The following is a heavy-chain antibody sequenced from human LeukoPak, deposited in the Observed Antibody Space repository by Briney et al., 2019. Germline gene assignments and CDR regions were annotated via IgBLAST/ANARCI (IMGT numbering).Heavy chain of an antibody. J-gene: IGHJ4*02. D-gene: IGHD4-11*01. V-gene: IGHV3-7*01. Sequence: GGSLRLSCVASGFTFSSNWMSWVRQAPGKGREWVASIRPDGTENYYMDSVKGRITISRDNAKNSLYLQMNSLRAEDTALYYCAKLLGAETTYDYWGQGNLVTVSS. CDR1: GFTFSSNW. CDR3: AKLLGAETTYDY. CDR2: IRPDGTEN.